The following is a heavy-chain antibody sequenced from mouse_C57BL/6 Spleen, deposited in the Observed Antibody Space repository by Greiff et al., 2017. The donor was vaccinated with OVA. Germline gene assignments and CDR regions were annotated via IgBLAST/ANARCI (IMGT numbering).Heavy chain of an antibody. J-gene: IGHJ2*01. CDR2: FYPGSGSI. Sequence: QVQLQQSGAELVKPGASVKLSCKASGYTFTEYTIPWVKQRSGQGLEWIGWFYPGSGSIKYNEKFKDKATLTADKSSSTVYMERSRLTSEDSAVYFCGGHDGYDGYYDYWGQGTTLTVSS. D-gene: IGHD2-3*01. V-gene: IGHV1-62-2*01. CDR3: GGHDGYDGYYDY. CDR1: GYTFTEYT.